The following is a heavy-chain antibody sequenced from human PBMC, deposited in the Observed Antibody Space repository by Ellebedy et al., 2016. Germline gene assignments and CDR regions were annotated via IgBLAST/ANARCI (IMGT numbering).Heavy chain of an antibody. CDR2: INPNSGGT. J-gene: IGHJ5*02. D-gene: IGHD6-19*01. CDR1: GYTFADYY. CDR3: ARGSSGWQQDLTPWFDP. Sequence: ASVKVSCKASGYTFADYYMHWVRQAPGQGLEWMGWINPNSGGTNYAQKFQGRVTMTRDTSISTAYMELSSLRSEDTAVYYCARGSSGWQQDLTPWFDPWGQGTLVTVSS. V-gene: IGHV1-2*02.